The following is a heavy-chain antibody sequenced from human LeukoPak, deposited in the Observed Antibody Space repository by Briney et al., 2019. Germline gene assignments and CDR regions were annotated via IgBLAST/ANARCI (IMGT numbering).Heavy chain of an antibody. CDR3: AKDGQVVPQYYFDY. D-gene: IGHD6-6*01. Sequence: GRSLRLSCAASGFTFSSYAMHWVRQAPGKGLEWVAVISYDGSNKYYADSVKGRFTISRDNSKNTLYLQMNSLRAEDTAVYYCAKDGQVVPQYYFDYWGQGTLVTVSS. J-gene: IGHJ4*02. CDR1: GFTFSSYA. CDR2: ISYDGSNK. V-gene: IGHV3-30-3*01.